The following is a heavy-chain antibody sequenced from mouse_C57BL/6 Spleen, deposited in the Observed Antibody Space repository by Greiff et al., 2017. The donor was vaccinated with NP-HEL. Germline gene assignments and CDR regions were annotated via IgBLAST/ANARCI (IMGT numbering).Heavy chain of an antibody. D-gene: IGHD2-3*01. J-gene: IGHJ4*01. CDR3: AKAGINYDDAMDD. CDR1: GFSLTSYG. CDR2: IWGDGST. V-gene: IGHV2-3*01. Sequence: VQRVESGPGLVAPSQSLSLTCTVSGFSLTSYGVSWVRQPPGKGLEWLGVIWGDGSTTYHSALISGLGISKDNAKSQVYLKLSSLQTDDTATYYCAKAGINYDDAMDDWGQGTSVTVSS.